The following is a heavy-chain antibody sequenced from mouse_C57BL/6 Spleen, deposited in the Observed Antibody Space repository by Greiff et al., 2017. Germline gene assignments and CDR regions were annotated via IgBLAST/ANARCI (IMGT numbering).Heavy chain of an antibody. CDR3: ARRLYVSSYAMDY. V-gene: IGHV1-82*01. Sequence: VQLQQSGPELVKPGASVKISCKASGYAFSSSWMNWVKQRPGKGLEWIGRIYPGDGDTNYNGKFKGKATLTADKSSSTAYMQLNSLTSEDSAVYFCARRLYVSSYAMDYWSQGTSVTVSS. CDR1: GYAFSSSW. D-gene: IGHD1-1*01. J-gene: IGHJ4*01. CDR2: IYPGDGDT.